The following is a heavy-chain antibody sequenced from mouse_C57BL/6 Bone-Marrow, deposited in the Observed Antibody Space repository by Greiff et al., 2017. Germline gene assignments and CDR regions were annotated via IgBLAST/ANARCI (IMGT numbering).Heavy chain of an antibody. CDR3: ARFDYDDFDV. Sequence: QVQLQQSGAELVRPGTSVKVSCKASGYAFTNYLIEWVKQRPGQGLEWIGVINPGSGGTNYNEKFKGKATLTADKSSSTAYMQLSSLTSEDSAVYFCARFDYDDFDVWGTGTTVTVSS. CDR2: INPGSGGT. V-gene: IGHV1-54*01. CDR1: GYAFTNYL. D-gene: IGHD2-4*01. J-gene: IGHJ1*03.